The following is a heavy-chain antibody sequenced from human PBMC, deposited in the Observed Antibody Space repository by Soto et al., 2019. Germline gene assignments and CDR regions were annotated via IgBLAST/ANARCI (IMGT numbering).Heavy chain of an antibody. V-gene: IGHV1-18*01. CDR1: GYTFTSYG. J-gene: IGHJ5*02. D-gene: IGHD3-9*01. Sequence: QVQLVQSGAEVKKPGASVKVSCKASGYTFTSYGISWVRQAPGQGLEWMGWISAYNGNTNYAQKLQGRVTMTTDTSTRTAYMELRSLRSDDPAVYYCARARGITTFLSELDPWGQGTLVTVSS. CDR2: ISAYNGNT. CDR3: ARARGITTFLSELDP.